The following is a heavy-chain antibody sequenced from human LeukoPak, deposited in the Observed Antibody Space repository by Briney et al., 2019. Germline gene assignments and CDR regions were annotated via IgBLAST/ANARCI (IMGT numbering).Heavy chain of an antibody. J-gene: IGHJ4*02. Sequence: PGGSLRLSCAASGFTFSTYWMHWVRQAPGKGPEWVSLIYSSGSTYYRDSVKGRFTISRDNSQNTLYLHMNSLSAEDTAVYYCARTFLSGDGYKVGYFDYWGQGTLVTVSS. CDR3: ARTFLSGDGYKVGYFDY. V-gene: IGHV3-53*01. D-gene: IGHD5-24*01. CDR1: GFTFSTYW. CDR2: IYSSGST.